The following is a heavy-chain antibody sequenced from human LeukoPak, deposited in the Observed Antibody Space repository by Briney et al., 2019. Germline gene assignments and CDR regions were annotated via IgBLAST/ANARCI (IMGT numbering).Heavy chain of an antibody. CDR1: GYTFTGYY. Sequence: GASVKVSCKASGYTFTGYYMHWVRQAPGQGLEWMGWINPNSGGTNYAQKFQGRVTMTRDTSISTAYMELSRLRSDDTAVYYCARGVYGSGSYYDLDVWGQGTTVTVSS. CDR2: INPNSGGT. D-gene: IGHD3-10*01. J-gene: IGHJ6*02. V-gene: IGHV1-2*02. CDR3: ARGVYGSGSYYDLDV.